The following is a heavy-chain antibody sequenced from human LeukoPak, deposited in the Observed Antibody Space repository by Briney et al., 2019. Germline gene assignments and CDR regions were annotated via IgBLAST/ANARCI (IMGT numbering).Heavy chain of an antibody. D-gene: IGHD3-10*01. CDR1: GFTFSSYA. V-gene: IGHV3-23*01. CDR2: ISGSGGST. Sequence: PGGSLRLSCAASGFTFSSYAMSWVRQAPGEGLEWVSAISGSGGSTYYADSVKGRFTISRDNSKNTLYLQMNSLRAEDTAVYYCAKSTGSRQGWLSYYYGMDVWGQGTTVTVSS. J-gene: IGHJ6*02. CDR3: AKSTGSRQGWLSYYYGMDV.